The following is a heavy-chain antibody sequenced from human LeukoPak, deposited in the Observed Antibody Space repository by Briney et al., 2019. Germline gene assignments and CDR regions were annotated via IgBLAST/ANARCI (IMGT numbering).Heavy chain of an antibody. CDR3: ARVGDILTGFRW. CDR2: IYYSGNT. J-gene: IGHJ4*02. CDR1: GGSVRSGSYY. Sequence: SETLSLTCTVSGGSVRSGSYYWSWIRQPPGKGLEWIGYIYYSGNTNYNPSLKSRVTISVDTSKNQLSLKLSSVTAADTAVYYCARVGDILTGFRWWGQGTLVTVSS. D-gene: IGHD3-9*01. V-gene: IGHV4-61*01.